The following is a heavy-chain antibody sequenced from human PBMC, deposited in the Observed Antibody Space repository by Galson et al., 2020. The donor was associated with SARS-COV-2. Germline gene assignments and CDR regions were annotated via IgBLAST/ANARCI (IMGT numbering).Heavy chain of an antibody. CDR1: GGSISSGGYY. CDR2: IYYSGST. J-gene: IGHJ4*02. Sequence: SETLSLTCTVSGGSISSGGYYWSWIRQHPGKGLEWIGYIYYSGSTYYNPSLKSRVTISVDTSKNQFSLKLSSVTAADTAVYYCARESNDIEVYGDYFDYWGQGTLVTVSS. CDR3: ARESNDIEVYGDYFDY. V-gene: IGHV4-31*03. D-gene: IGHD4-17*01.